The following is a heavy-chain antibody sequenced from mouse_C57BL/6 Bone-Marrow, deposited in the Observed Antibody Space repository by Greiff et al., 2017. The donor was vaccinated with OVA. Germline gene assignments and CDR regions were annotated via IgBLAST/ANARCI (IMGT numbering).Heavy chain of an antibody. V-gene: IGHV5-6*02. Sequence: DVKLVESGGDLVKPGGSLKLSCAASGFTFSSYGMSWVRQTPDKRLEWVATISSGGSYTYYPDSVKGRFTISRDNAKNTLYLQMSSLKSEDTAMYYCARQLYYGSSPQWYFDVWGTGTTVTVSS. CDR3: ARQLYYGSSPQWYFDV. CDR2: ISSGGSYT. D-gene: IGHD1-1*01. J-gene: IGHJ1*03. CDR1: GFTFSSYG.